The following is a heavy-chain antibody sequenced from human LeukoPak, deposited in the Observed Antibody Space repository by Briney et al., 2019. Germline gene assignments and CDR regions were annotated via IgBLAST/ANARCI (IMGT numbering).Heavy chain of an antibody. CDR3: ARRFGAARDDCMDV. CDR2: ISSTSSYI. CDR1: GLTLSSYS. J-gene: IGHJ6*03. Sequence: GRCLRLSCAASGLTLSSYSMNWVRQAPGKGLEWVSSISSTSSYIYYADSVKGRLTISRDNAKNSLYLQMNSLRAEGTAVYYCARRFGAARDDCMDVWGKGTTVTVSS. D-gene: IGHD3-16*01. V-gene: IGHV3-21*01.